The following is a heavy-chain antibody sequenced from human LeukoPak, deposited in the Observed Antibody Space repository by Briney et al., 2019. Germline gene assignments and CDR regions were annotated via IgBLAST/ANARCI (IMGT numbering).Heavy chain of an antibody. CDR1: GFTFSSYG. CDR3: AKDAKSGWTVLFGD. J-gene: IGHJ4*02. V-gene: IGHV3-30*18. Sequence: GRSLRLSCAASGFTFSSYGMHWDRQAPGKGLEWVAVISYDGSNKYYADSVKGRFTISRDNSKNTLYLQMNSLRAEDTAVYCCAKDAKSGWTVLFGDWGQGTLVTVSS. CDR2: ISYDGSNK. D-gene: IGHD6-19*01.